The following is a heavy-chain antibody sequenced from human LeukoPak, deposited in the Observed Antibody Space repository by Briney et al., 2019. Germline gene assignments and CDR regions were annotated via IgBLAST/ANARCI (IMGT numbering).Heavy chain of an antibody. CDR1: GFTFSRYW. V-gene: IGHV3-53*01. CDR2: IYSGGST. Sequence: GGSLRLSCAASGFTFSRYWMSWVRQAPGKGLEWVSVIYSGGSTYYADSVKGRFTISRDNSKNTLYLQMNSLRAEDTAVYYCARRAGAYSHPYDYWGQGTLVTVSS. J-gene: IGHJ4*02. D-gene: IGHD4/OR15-4a*01. CDR3: ARRAGAYSHPYDY.